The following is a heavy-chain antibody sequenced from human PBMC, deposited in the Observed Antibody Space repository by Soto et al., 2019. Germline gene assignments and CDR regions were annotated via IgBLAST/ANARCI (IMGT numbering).Heavy chain of an antibody. Sequence: QVQLVQSGAEVKKPGASVKVSCKASGYTFTSYAMHWVRQAPGQRLEWMGWINAGNGNTKYSQKFQGRVTITRDTSASTAYMELSSLRSEDTAVYYCASSLPIYYGSWSYDRYNWFDPWGQGTLVTVSS. CDR3: ASSLPIYYGSWSYDRYNWFDP. J-gene: IGHJ5*02. D-gene: IGHD3-10*01. CDR2: INAGNGNT. V-gene: IGHV1-3*01. CDR1: GYTFTSYA.